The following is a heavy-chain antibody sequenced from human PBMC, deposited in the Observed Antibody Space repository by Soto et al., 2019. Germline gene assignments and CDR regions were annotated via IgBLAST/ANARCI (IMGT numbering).Heavy chain of an antibody. D-gene: IGHD4-17*01. J-gene: IGHJ3*02. CDR1: GGTFSSYT. CDR3: AREIRDLRAFDI. Sequence: ASVKVSCKASGGTFSSYTISWVRQAPGQGLEWMGRIIPILGIANYAQKFQGRVTITADKSTSTAYMELSSLRSEDTAVYYCAREIRDLRAFDIWGQGTMVTVSS. CDR2: IIPILGIA. V-gene: IGHV1-69*04.